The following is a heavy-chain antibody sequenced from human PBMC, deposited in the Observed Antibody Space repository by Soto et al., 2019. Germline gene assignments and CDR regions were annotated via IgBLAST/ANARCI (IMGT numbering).Heavy chain of an antibody. Sequence: PSETRSLTCTVSGGSISSGGYYWIWIRQHPGKVLDWIGYIYYSGSTYYNPSLKSRVTISVDTSKNQVSLKLSSVTAAATAVYYCASGALDLSLDYWGQGTLVTVSS. D-gene: IGHD4-17*01. V-gene: IGHV4-31*03. CDR2: IYYSGST. J-gene: IGHJ4*02. CDR1: GGSISSGGYY. CDR3: ASGALDLSLDY.